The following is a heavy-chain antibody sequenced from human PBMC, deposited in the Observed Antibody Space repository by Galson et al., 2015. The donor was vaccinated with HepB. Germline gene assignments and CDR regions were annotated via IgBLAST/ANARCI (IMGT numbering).Heavy chain of an antibody. J-gene: IGHJ3*02. D-gene: IGHD1-26*01. Sequence: SVKVSCKASGYTFTGYYMHWVRQAPGQGLEWMGWINPNSGGTNYAQKFQGRVTMTRDTSISTAYMELSRLRSDDTAVYYCARDWSGSSYAFDIGGQGTMVTVSS. V-gene: IGHV1-2*02. CDR2: INPNSGGT. CDR1: GYTFTGYY. CDR3: ARDWSGSSYAFDI.